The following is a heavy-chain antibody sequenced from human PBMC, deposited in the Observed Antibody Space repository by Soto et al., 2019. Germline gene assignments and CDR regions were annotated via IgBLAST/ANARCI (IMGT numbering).Heavy chain of an antibody. V-gene: IGHV4-4*02. CDR2: THHSGIT. J-gene: IGHJ4*03. CDR1: GPSIIAEQR. D-gene: IGHD6-19*01. Sequence: QMQLEESGPGLVKPSETLSLTCPVSGPSIIAEQRWTWVRQTPGKGLEGIGETHHSGITRTNPSLMNRVTMSVDKSRNQFFLNLNSVTAADTAVYYCARGFGWYAMDHWGQGTLVIV. CDR3: ARGFGWYAMDH.